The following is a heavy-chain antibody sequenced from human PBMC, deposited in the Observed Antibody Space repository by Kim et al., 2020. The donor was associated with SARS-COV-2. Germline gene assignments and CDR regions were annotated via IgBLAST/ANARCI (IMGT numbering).Heavy chain of an antibody. V-gene: IGHV3-30*18. D-gene: IGHD3-10*01. J-gene: IGHJ6*02. CDR2: ISYDGSNK. CDR3: AKESGSGSYYAWTYYSYGMDV. CDR1: GFTFSSYG. Sequence: GGSLRLSCAASGFTFSSYGMHWVRQAPGKGLEWVAVISYDGSNKYYADSVKGRFTISRDNSKNTLYLQMNSLRAEDTAVYHCAKESGSGSYYAWTYYSYGMDVWGQGTTVTVSS.